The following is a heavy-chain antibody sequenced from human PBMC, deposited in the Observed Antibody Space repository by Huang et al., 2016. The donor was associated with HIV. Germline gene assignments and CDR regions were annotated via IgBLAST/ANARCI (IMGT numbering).Heavy chain of an antibody. CDR2: SSTSNGNT. D-gene: IGHD5-18*01. J-gene: IGHJ3*02. V-gene: IGHV1-18*04. CDR3: ARNMWIELWSRAFDI. CDR1: GYAFTSHG. Sequence: QVQLVQSGAEVKKPGASVTVSCTASGYAFTSHGISWVRQAPGQGLEWMGWSSTSNGNTKYAQNLQGRVTVTTDTSTSTAYLELRSLRYDDTAVYYCARNMWIELWSRAFDIWGQGTVVSVSS.